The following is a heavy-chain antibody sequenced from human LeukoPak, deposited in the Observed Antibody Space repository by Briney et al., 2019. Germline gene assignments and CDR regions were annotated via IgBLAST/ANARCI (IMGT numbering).Heavy chain of an antibody. V-gene: IGHV4-34*01. Sequence: SETLSLTCAVYGGSFSGYYWSWIRQPPGKGLEWIGEINHSGSTNYNPSLKSGVTISVDTSKNQFSLKLSSVTAADTAVYYCARADIVVVPAAIRYYFDYWGQGTLVTVSS. CDR3: ARADIVVVPAAIRYYFDY. J-gene: IGHJ4*02. CDR1: GGSFSGYY. CDR2: INHSGST. D-gene: IGHD2-2*01.